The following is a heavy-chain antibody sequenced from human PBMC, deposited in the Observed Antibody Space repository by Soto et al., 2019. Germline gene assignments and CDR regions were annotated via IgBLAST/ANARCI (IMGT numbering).Heavy chain of an antibody. CDR3: TTGESGSGTYYDAYHF. CDR1: GIVFTNAW. CDR2: IKSYNQDGTT. D-gene: IGHD3-10*01. V-gene: IGHV3-15*05. Sequence: GGSLRLSCEASGIVFTNAWMNWVRQPPGKGLEWVGRIKSYNQDGTTEFAALVKGRFTISRDDSQNTVSLEMDSLQPGDTAVYYCTTGESGSGTYYDAYHFWGQGTLVTVSS. J-gene: IGHJ3*01.